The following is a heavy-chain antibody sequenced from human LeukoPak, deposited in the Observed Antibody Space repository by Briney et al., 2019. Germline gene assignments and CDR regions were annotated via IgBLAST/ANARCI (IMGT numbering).Heavy chain of an antibody. CDR3: ARVLPIIKEYGSGSYYNVFDY. CDR2: IYHSGST. Sequence: SETLSLTCTVSGYSISSGYYWGWIRQPPGKGLEWIGSIYHSGSTYYNPSLKSRVTISVDTSKNQFSLKLSSVTAADTAVYYCARVLPIIKEYGSGSYYNVFDYWGQGTLVTVSS. D-gene: IGHD3-10*01. CDR1: GYSISSGYY. J-gene: IGHJ4*02. V-gene: IGHV4-38-2*02.